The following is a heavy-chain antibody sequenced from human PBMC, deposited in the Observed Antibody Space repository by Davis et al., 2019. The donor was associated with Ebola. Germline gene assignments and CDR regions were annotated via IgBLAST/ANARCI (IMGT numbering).Heavy chain of an antibody. CDR3: ARGGRWYDIMTEASVMDV. V-gene: IGHV3-21*01. D-gene: IGHD3-9*01. CDR1: GLMVTSNY. CDR2: ISSDSDYI. Sequence: GGSLRLSCAASGLMVTSNYMSWVRQAPGKALEWVSSISSDSDYIYYADSAKGRFTISRDNAKNSLFLQMNSLRAEDTAVYYCARGGRWYDIMTEASVMDVWGKGTTVTVSS. J-gene: IGHJ6*03.